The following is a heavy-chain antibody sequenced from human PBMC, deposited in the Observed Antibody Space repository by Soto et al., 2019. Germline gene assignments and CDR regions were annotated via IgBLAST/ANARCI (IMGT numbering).Heavy chain of an antibody. CDR2: IYPGDSDT. V-gene: IGHV5-51*01. J-gene: IGHJ4*02. Sequence: PGESLKISCKGSGYIFSTYWIGWVRQMPGRGLEWMGIIYPGDSDTRYTPSFEAQVTPSVDKSINTAYLQWSSMKASDTATYYCARTLNGCYVYWGPGPPVTFS. D-gene: IGHD2-8*01. CDR3: ARTLNGCYVY. CDR1: GYIFSTYW.